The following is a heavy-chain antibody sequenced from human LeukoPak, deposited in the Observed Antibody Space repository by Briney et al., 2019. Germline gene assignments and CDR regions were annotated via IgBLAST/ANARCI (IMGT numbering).Heavy chain of an antibody. D-gene: IGHD5-12*01. CDR1: GVSINDFY. CDR3: ARGGIRGYSAFDNLDF. CDR2: VYYGGST. J-gene: IGHJ4*02. Sequence: KPSETLSLTCAVSGVSINDFYWTWIRQPPGKGLEWIGYVYYGGSTNYNPSLKSRVSMSVDTSRNQFSLTLTSVSVADTAFYFCARGGIRGYSAFDNLDFWGLGTHVTVSS. V-gene: IGHV4-59*01.